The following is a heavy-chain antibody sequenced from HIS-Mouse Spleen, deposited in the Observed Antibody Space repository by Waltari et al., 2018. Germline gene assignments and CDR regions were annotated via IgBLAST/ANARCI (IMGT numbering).Heavy chain of an antibody. D-gene: IGHD6-13*01. CDR3: AREIPYSSSWYDWYFDL. CDR2: IYYSGST. CDR1: GGSIRRSSYP. J-gene: IGHJ2*01. Sequence: QLQLQESGPGLVKPSETLSLTCTVAGGSIRRSSYPWGGFRQPPGKGLEWIGSIYYSGSTYYNPSLKSRVTISVDTSKNQFSLKLSSVTAADTAVYYCAREIPYSSSWYDWYFDLWGRGTLVTVSS. V-gene: IGHV4-39*07.